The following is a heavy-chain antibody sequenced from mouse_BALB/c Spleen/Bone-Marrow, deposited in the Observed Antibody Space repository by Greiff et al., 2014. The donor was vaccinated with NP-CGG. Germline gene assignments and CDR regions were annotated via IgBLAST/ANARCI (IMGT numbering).Heavy chain of an antibody. D-gene: IGHD2-3*01. Sequence: VHVKQSGPELVKPGASVKISCKASGYTFTDYNMHWVKQSHGKSLEWIGYIYPYNGGTVYKQKFKSKATLTVDNSSSTVNMELRSLTSEDSAVYYCARGAAYGYYLGLAYWGQGTLVTVSA. J-gene: IGHJ3*01. CDR3: ARGAAYGYYLGLAY. CDR2: IYPYNGGT. CDR1: GYTFTDYN. V-gene: IGHV1S29*02.